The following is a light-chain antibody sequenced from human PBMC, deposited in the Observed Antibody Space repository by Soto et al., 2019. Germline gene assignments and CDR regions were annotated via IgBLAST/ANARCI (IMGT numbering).Light chain of an antibody. CDR2: AAS. CDR1: QSISSY. V-gene: IGKV1-39*01. Sequence: DIQMTQSPSSLSASVGDRVTITCRASQSISSYLNWYRQKPGKAPELLIYAASSLQSGFPSRFRGSGSGTDLTLTISSLQPEDFATYYCQQSYSIPPPFGPGTKVDIK. CDR3: QQSYSIPPP. J-gene: IGKJ3*01.